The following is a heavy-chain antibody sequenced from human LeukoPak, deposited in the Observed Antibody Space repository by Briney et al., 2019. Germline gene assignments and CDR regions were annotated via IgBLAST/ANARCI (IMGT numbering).Heavy chain of an antibody. Sequence: SETLSLTCTVSGYSISIGYYWGWLRQSPGKGLEWIGSNYHSGSTYYNPSLERLVTITVDTSKNQFFLKLSSVTAADTAVYYCARDLLYGSGSYYIDWYYYYYMDVWGKGTTVTASS. J-gene: IGHJ6*03. CDR1: GYSISIGYY. D-gene: IGHD3-10*01. CDR2: NYHSGST. V-gene: IGHV4-38-2*02. CDR3: ARDLLYGSGSYYIDWYYYYYMDV.